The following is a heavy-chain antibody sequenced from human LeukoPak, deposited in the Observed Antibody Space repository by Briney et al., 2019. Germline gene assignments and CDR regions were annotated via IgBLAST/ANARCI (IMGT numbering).Heavy chain of an antibody. CDR1: GDFVSSGSYY. D-gene: IGHD3-10*01. V-gene: IGHV4-61*01. J-gene: IGHJ4*02. Sequence: PSETLSLTCTVSGDFVSSGSYYWSWLRQPPGKGLEWIGYNYHSGNNNYNPSLESRVTISVDTSKNQFSLTLTSVTAADTAVYYCARDRGYYVSKSYSQGSYFDYWGRGSLSPSPQ. CDR3: ARDRGYYVSKSYSQGSYFDY. CDR2: NYHSGNN.